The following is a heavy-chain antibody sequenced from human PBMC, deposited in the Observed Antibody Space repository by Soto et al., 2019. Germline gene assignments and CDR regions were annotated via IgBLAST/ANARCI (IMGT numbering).Heavy chain of an antibody. Sequence: WASVKVSCKASGYTFTSYGISWVRQAPGQGLEWMGWISAYNGNTNYAQKLQGRVTMTTDTSTSTAYMELRSLRSDDTAVYYCARDHSAVDTAMGHYYYYYMDVWGKGTTVTVSS. V-gene: IGHV1-18*01. CDR3: ARDHSAVDTAMGHYYYYYMDV. CDR2: ISAYNGNT. CDR1: GYTFTSYG. J-gene: IGHJ6*03. D-gene: IGHD5-18*01.